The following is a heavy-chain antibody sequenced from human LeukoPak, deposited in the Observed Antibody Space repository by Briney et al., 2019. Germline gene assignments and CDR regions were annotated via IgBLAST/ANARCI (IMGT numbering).Heavy chain of an antibody. D-gene: IGHD6-19*01. CDR1: GGSLSGYY. J-gene: IGHJ1*01. CDR2: IYYSGST. V-gene: IGHV4-59*01. CDR3: ARVYSSSGWYGSFQH. Sequence: SETLSLTCAVSGGSLSGYYWSWIRQPPGKGLEWIGYIYYSGSTNYNPSLNSRVTISVDTSKNQFSLRLISVTAADTAVYYCARVYSSSGWYGSFQHWGQGTLVSVSS.